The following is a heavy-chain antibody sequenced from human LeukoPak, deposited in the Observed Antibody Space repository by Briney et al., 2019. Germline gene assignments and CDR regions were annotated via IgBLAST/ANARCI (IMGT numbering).Heavy chain of an antibody. CDR2: SYYSGST. Sequence: SETLSLTCTVSGGSISSSSYYWGWIRQPPGKGLEWIGSSYYSGSTYYNPSLKSRVTISVDTSKNQFSLKLSSVTAADTAVYYCARHRLDYYGSGSSPLYYYMDVWGKGTTVTVSS. D-gene: IGHD3-10*01. CDR3: ARHRLDYYGSGSSPLYYYMDV. V-gene: IGHV4-39*01. CDR1: GGSISSSSYY. J-gene: IGHJ6*03.